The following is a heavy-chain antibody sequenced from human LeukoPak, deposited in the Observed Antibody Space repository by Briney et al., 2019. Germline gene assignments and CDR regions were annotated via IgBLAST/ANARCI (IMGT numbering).Heavy chain of an antibody. Sequence: ASVKVSCKASGYTFTGYYMHWVRQAPGQGLEWMGWINPNSGGTNYAQKFQGRVTMTRDTSISTAYMELSRLRSDDTAVYYCARVASPNYYDSSGYYWEFDYWGQGTLVTVSS. D-gene: IGHD3-22*01. CDR2: INPNSGGT. V-gene: IGHV1-2*02. J-gene: IGHJ4*02. CDR1: GYTFTGYY. CDR3: ARVASPNYYDSSGYYWEFDY.